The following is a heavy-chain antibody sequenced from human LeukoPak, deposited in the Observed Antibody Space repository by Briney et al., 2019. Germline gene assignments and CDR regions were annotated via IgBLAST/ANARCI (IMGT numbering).Heavy chain of an antibody. Sequence: GGSLRLSCAASGCTFSSYWMSWVRQAPGKGLEWVANIKQDGSEKYYVDSVKGRFTISRDNAKNSLYLQMNSLRAEDTAVYYCARGDSVVPAGNFDYWGQGTLVTVSS. V-gene: IGHV3-7*01. CDR3: ARGDSVVPAGNFDY. CDR1: GCTFSSYW. CDR2: IKQDGSEK. J-gene: IGHJ4*02. D-gene: IGHD2-2*01.